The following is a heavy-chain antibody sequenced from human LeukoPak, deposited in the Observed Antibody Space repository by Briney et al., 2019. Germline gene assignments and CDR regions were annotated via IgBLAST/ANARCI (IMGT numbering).Heavy chain of an antibody. J-gene: IGHJ6*02. CDR2: IKQDGSEK. V-gene: IGHV3-7*01. D-gene: IGHD6-13*01. Sequence: GGSLRLSCAASGFTFSNFAMSWVRQAPGKGLEWVANIKQDGSEKYYVDSVKGRFTISRDNAKNSLYLQMNSLRAEDTAVYYCARDSGSSWVAHYYYYYGMDVWGQGTTVTVSS. CDR3: ARDSGSSWVAHYYYYYGMDV. CDR1: GFTFSNFA.